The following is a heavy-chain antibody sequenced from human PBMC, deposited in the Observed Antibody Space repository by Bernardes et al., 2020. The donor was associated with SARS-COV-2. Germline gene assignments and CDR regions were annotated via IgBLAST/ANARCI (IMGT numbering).Heavy chain of an antibody. CDR3: ARSHGDSSRYASFYDN. J-gene: IGHJ4*02. V-gene: IGHV3-33*01. Sequence: GGSLRLSCVASGFNFGFHGMHWVRPAPGKGLEWVANILSDSSNMYYADSVKGRFTISRDNSKTTLYMQMNNLRDKDTAVYYCARSHGDSSRYASFYDNWGQGTLVTVSS. CDR2: ILSDSSNM. CDR1: GFNFGFHG. D-gene: IGHD3-22*01.